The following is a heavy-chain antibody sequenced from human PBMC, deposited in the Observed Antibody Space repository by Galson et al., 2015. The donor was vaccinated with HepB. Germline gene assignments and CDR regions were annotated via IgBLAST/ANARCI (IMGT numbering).Heavy chain of an antibody. Sequence: LSLTCTVSGASISSSLYYWVWVRQAPEKGLEWIGSIYYTGNTYYKSSLKSRVTISADMSKNQFILKVNSVIAADTAVYYCARAAGDSFTYANDFWGQGTLVTVSS. CDR3: ARAAGDSFTYANDF. CDR1: GASISSSLYY. J-gene: IGHJ4*02. CDR2: IYYTGNT. D-gene: IGHD1-14*01. V-gene: IGHV4-39*06.